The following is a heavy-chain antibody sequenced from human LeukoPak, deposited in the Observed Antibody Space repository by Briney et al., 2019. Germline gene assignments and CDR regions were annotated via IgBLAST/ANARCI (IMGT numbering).Heavy chain of an antibody. CDR2: IGTAGDT. CDR3: ARRSVAGNHAFDI. J-gene: IGHJ3*02. D-gene: IGHD6-19*01. Sequence: TGGSLRLSCAASGFTFSSYDMHWVRQATGKGLEWVSGIGTAGDTYYRGSVKGRFTISRENAKNSMYFQMNSLRAGDTAVYYCARRSVAGNHAFDIWGQGTVVTVSS. V-gene: IGHV3-13*01. CDR1: GFTFSSYD.